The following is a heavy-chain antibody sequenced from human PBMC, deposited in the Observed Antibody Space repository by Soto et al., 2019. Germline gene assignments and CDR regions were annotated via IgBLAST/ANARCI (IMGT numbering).Heavy chain of an antibody. CDR2: ISGSGGST. CDR3: AKDRSHIVVVVAAPVTAFDY. D-gene: IGHD2-15*01. J-gene: IGHJ4*02. CDR1: GFTFSSYA. V-gene: IGHV3-23*01. Sequence: HPGGSLRLSCAASGFTFSSYAMSWVRQAPGKGLEWVSAISGSGGSTYYADSVKGRFTISRDNSKNTLYLQMNSLRAEDTAVYYCAKDRSHIVVVVAAPVTAFDYWGQGTLVTVS.